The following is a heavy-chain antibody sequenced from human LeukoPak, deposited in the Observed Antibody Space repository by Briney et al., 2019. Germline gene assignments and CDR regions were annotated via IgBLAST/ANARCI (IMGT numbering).Heavy chain of an antibody. CDR2: IKRDGSER. J-gene: IGHJ3*01. Sequence: GGSLRLSCTASGFTFSNYWMNWFREAPGKGLEWVANIKRDGSERYYVDSVRGRFTISRDNAKNSLYLQMNNLRVEDTAVYYCEGGVTWGQGSMVTVSP. D-gene: IGHD2-8*01. CDR3: EGGVT. CDR1: GFTFSNYW. V-gene: IGHV3-7*01.